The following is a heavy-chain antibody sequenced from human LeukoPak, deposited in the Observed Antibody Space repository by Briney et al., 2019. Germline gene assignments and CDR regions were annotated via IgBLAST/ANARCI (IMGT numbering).Heavy chain of an antibody. CDR1: GFNFNSYE. D-gene: IGHD3-10*01. Sequence: QPGGSLTLSCAASGFNFNSYEMTWVRRAPGKGLDWVAYISSSGNTIYYADSVKGRFTISRDNSKNTLYLQMNSLRAEDTAVYYCAKVTYGSGTYGAFDYWGQGTLVTVSS. J-gene: IGHJ4*02. CDR3: AKVTYGSGTYGAFDY. V-gene: IGHV3-48*03. CDR2: ISSSGNTI.